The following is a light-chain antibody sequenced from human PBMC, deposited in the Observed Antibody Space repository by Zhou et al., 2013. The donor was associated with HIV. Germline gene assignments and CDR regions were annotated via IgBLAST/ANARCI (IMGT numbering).Light chain of an antibody. V-gene: IGKV1-12*01. CDR1: QDIGSW. Sequence: DIRMTQSPSSLSAAVKDTVTITCRASQDIGSWVAWYQQKPGKAPKLLIYGSSSLQSGVPSRFSGSGSGTEFTLSISSLQPEDSATYYCQQSITSPWTFGQGTKVVIK. CDR2: GSS. CDR3: QQSITSPWT. J-gene: IGKJ1*01.